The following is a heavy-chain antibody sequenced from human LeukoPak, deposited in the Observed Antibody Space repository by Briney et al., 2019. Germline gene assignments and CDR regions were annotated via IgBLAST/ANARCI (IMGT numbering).Heavy chain of an antibody. CDR3: AIGGSTSPVRLGGQYYSDY. J-gene: IGHJ4*02. V-gene: IGHV1-69*06. D-gene: IGHD2-2*01. CDR1: GGTFSSYA. CDR2: IIPIFGTA. Sequence: ASVKVSCKASGGTFSSYAISWVRQAPGQGLEWMGRIIPIFGTANYAQKFQGRVTITADKSTSTAYMELSSLRSEDTAVYYCAIGGSTSPVRLGGQYYSDYWGQGTLVTVSS.